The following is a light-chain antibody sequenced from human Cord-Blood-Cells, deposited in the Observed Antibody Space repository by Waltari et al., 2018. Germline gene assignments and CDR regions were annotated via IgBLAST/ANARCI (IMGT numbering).Light chain of an antibody. V-gene: IGLV2-14*01. CDR2: DVS. Sequence: QSALTQPASVSGSPGQSITISCTGTSSDVGGYNYVSWYQQHPGKAPKLMIYDVSKRPSGVSYRFSGSKSGNTASLTISGLQAEDEADYYCSSYTSSSPDVVFGGGTKLTVL. CDR3: SSYTSSSPDVV. CDR1: SSDVGGYNY. J-gene: IGLJ2*01.